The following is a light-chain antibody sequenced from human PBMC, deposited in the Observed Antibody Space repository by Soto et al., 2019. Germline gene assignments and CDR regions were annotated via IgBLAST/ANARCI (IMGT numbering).Light chain of an antibody. Sequence: DIQMTQSPSSLSASVGDRVAITCRASQTISMSLNWYQQQPGKAPKLLIYAASSLQSRVPSSFRGSGAATDFTPTISSLQPEDFATSYCQQSHSLPRTCGQETRVEIK. CDR1: QTISMS. CDR3: QQSHSLPRT. J-gene: IGKJ1*01. CDR2: AAS. V-gene: IGKV1-39*01.